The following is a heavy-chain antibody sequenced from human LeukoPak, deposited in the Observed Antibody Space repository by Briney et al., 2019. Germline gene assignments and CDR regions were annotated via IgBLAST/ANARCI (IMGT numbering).Heavy chain of an antibody. CDR1: GGSISSSRYS. D-gene: IGHD3-3*01. CDR2: IYYSGTT. J-gene: IGHJ4*02. V-gene: IGHV4-39*01. CDR3: ARLRFDFWSGYTHPYFDY. Sequence: SETLSLTCTVSGGSISSSRYSWGWIRQPPGKGLEWIGSIYYSGTTYYNPSLKSRGTISVDTSKIHFSLKLSSVAATDTAVYFCARLRFDFWSGYTHPYFDYWGQGTLVTVSS.